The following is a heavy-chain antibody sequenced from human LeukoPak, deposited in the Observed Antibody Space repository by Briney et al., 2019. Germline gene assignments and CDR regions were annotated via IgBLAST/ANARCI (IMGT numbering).Heavy chain of an antibody. CDR1: GDSVSSNSAA. CDR2: TYYRSKWYN. D-gene: IGHD5-18*01. CDR3: ARDTRVQLWEIIDY. V-gene: IGHV6-1*01. J-gene: IGHJ4*02. Sequence: ASQTLSLTCAISGDSVSSNSAAWNWIRQSPSRGLEWLGRTYYRSKWYNDYAVSVKSRITINPDTSKNQFSLQLNSVTPEDTAVYYCARDTRVQLWEIIDYWGQGTLVTVSS.